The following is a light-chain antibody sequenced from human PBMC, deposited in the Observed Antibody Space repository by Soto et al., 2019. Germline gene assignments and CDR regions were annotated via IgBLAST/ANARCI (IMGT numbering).Light chain of an antibody. V-gene: IGLV2-8*01. CDR3: TSYAGSTHFV. CDR2: EVT. Sequence: QSALTQPPSASGSPGQSVTISCTGTRSDVGAYNSVSWYQLHPGKAPKLMIYEVTKRPSGVPDRFSGSKSGNTASLTVSGLQAEDEADYYCTSYAGSTHFVFGGGTKLTVL. CDR1: RSDVGAYNS. J-gene: IGLJ3*02.